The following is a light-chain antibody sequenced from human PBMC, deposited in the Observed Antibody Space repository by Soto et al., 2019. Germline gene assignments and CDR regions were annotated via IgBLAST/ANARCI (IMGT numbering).Light chain of an antibody. Sequence: DIQMTQSPSTLSASVGDRVTITCRASQSISSWLAWYQQKPGKAPKLLIYKASSLESGVSSGFSGSASGTEFTLTISRLQPDDFATYYCQQYNSYPYTFGQGTKLEIK. CDR2: KAS. J-gene: IGKJ2*01. CDR3: QQYNSYPYT. V-gene: IGKV1-5*03. CDR1: QSISSW.